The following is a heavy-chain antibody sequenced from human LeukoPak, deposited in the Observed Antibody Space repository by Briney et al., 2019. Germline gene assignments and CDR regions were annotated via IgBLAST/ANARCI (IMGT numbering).Heavy chain of an antibody. CDR3: ARVTYYYDSSGYYYANYYFDY. CDR1: GGSFSGYY. CDR2: IYYSGST. Sequence: SETLSLTCAVYGGSFSGYYWSWIRQPPGKGLEWIGSIYYSGSTYYNPSLKSRVTISVDTSKNQFSLKLSSVTAADTAVYYCARVTYYYDSSGYYYANYYFDYWGQGTLVTVSS. V-gene: IGHV4-34*01. J-gene: IGHJ4*02. D-gene: IGHD3-22*01.